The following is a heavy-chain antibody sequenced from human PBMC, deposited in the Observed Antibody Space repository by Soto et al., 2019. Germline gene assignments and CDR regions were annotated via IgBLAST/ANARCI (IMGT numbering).Heavy chain of an antibody. Sequence: EVQLAQSGAEVKRPGTTAKISCKVTGYSFSDYSIHWVKQAPAKGLLWMGLVDPGDGETKYAENCQGRRTITAVTSTITVYMELRNLTAEDTAMYSSATARHTNTVVVIPSAVGNCFDPWGQGTLVTVSS. D-gene: IGHD2-21*01. CDR3: ATARHTNTVVVIPSAVGNCFDP. CDR2: VDPGDGET. J-gene: IGHJ5*02. V-gene: IGHV1-69-2*01. CDR1: GYSFSDYS.